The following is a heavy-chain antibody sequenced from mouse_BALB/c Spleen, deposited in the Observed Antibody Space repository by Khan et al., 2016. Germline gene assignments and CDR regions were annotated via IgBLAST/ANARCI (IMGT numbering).Heavy chain of an antibody. V-gene: IGHV5-15*02. CDR2: ISNLAYSI. CDR1: GFTFSDYG. J-gene: IGHJ1*01. CDR3: ARDYDCSSYWYFDD. D-gene: IGHD1-1*01. Sequence: EVELVESGRGLVQPGGSRKLSCAASGFTFSDYGMAWVRQAPGKGPEWVAFISNLAYSIYYADTVTGRFTISRETAKNTLYQEMRRLKAEETAMYYCARDYDCSSYWYFDDWGAETTVTVSS.